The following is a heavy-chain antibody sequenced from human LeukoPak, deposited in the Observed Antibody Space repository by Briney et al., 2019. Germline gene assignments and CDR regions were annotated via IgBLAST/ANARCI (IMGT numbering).Heavy chain of an antibody. V-gene: IGHV4-39*01. D-gene: IGHD5-18*01. Sequence: SETLSLTCSDSGDSISSNSYYWGWIRQPPGKALEWIGSIHYSGNTFYNPSLKSRVTISVDTSKNQFSLKLSSVTAADTAVYYCARQGGYSYGSKNWFDPWGQGTLVTVSS. J-gene: IGHJ5*02. CDR2: IHYSGNT. CDR3: ARQGGYSYGSKNWFDP. CDR1: GDSISSNSYY.